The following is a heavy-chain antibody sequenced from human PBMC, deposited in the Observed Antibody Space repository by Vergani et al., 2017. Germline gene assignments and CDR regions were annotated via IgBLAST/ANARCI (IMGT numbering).Heavy chain of an antibody. V-gene: IGHV3-23*01. CDR1: GFTFTSYA. CDR2: ISGSGDST. CDR3: AKGNKRYQLLFDY. D-gene: IGHD2-2*01. Sequence: EVQLLESGGGLLQPGGSLRLSCAASGFTFTSYAMSWVRQAPGKGLEWVSAISGSGDSTYYADSVKGRFTISRDNSKNTLYLQMNSLRAEDTAVYCCAKGNKRYQLLFDYWGQGTLVTVSS. J-gene: IGHJ4*02.